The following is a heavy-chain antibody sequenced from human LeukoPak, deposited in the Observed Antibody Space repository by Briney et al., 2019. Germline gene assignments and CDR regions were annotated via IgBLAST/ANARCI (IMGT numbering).Heavy chain of an antibody. V-gene: IGHV3-23*01. CDR1: GFTFSSYA. CDR3: AKVVGATTRGYFDY. D-gene: IGHD1-26*01. Sequence: GGSLKLSCAASGFTFSSYAMSWVRQAPGKGLEWVSTISSSGGSTYYADSVKGRFTISRDNSKNTLYLQMNSLRAEDTAVYYCAKVVGATTRGYFDYWGQGTLVTVSS. CDR2: ISSSGGST. J-gene: IGHJ4*02.